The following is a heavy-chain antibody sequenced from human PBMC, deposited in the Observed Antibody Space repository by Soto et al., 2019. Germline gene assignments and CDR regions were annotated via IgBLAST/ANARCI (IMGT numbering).Heavy chain of an antibody. Sequence: PGGSLRLSCAGSGFTFSSYTMNWVRQAPGKGLEWVSYSSSSTISYADSVKGRFTISRDNSNNTLYLEIDRLRVDDTAVYYCTKCMVVLTGYYYSGLDVWGLGTTVTVSS. J-gene: IGHJ6*02. V-gene: IGHV3-48*01. D-gene: IGHD2-15*01. CDR1: GFTFSSYT. CDR2: SSSSTI. CDR3: TKCMVVLTGYYYSGLDV.